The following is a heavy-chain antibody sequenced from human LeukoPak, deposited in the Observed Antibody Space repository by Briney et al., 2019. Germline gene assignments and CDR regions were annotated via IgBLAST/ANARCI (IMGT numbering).Heavy chain of an antibody. CDR3: ARDRPHFDY. J-gene: IGHJ4*02. Sequence: GGSLRLSCATSGFTFSNSAMTWVRQAPGKGLEWVSAINPNGGSTYYADSVQGRFTISRDNSKNTLYLQMNSLRVEDTAPYYCARDRPHFDYWGQGTLVTVSS. CDR1: GFTFSNSA. V-gene: IGHV3-23*01. CDR2: INPNGGST.